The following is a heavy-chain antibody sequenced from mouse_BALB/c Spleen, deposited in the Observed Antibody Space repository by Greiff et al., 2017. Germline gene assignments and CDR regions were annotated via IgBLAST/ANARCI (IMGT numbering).Heavy chain of an antibody. J-gene: IGHJ4*01. CDR3: ARGYYGSSPMDY. D-gene: IGHD1-1*01. CDR2: ISYDGSN. CDR1: GYSITSGYY. Sequence: EVQLQESGPGLVKPSQSLSLTCSVTGYSITSGYYWNWIRQFPGNKLEWMGYISYDGSNNYNPSLKNRISITRDTSKNQFFLKLNSVTTEDTATYYCARGYYGSSPMDYWGQGTSVTVSS. V-gene: IGHV3-6*02.